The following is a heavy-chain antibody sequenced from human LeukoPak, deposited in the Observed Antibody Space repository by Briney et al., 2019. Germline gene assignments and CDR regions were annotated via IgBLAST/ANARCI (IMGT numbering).Heavy chain of an antibody. D-gene: IGHD3-22*01. V-gene: IGHV4-61*02. CDR1: GGSISSGSYY. CDR2: IYTSGST. J-gene: IGHJ4*02. Sequence: PSQTLSLTCTVSGGSISSGSYYWSWIRQPAGTGLEWIGRIYTSGSTNYNPSLKSRVTISVDTSKNQFSLKLSSVTAADTAVYYCARVRYYDSSGYPMDDYWGQGTLVTVSS. CDR3: ARVRYYDSSGYPMDDY.